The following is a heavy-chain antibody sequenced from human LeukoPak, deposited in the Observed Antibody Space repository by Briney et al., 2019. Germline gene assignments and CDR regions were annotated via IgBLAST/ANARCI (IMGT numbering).Heavy chain of an antibody. J-gene: IGHJ4*02. V-gene: IGHV3-48*03. Sequence: PGGSLRLSCAASGFTFSSCEMNWVRQAPGKGLEWVSYISSSGSTIYYADSVKGRFTISRDNAKNSLYLQMNSLRAEDTAVYYCASAGHGFWSGYFDYWGQGTLVTVSS. CDR2: ISSSGSTI. D-gene: IGHD3-3*01. CDR1: GFTFSSCE. CDR3: ASAGHGFWSGYFDY.